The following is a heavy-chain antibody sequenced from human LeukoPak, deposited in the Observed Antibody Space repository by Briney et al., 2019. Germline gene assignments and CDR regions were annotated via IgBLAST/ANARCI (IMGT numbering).Heavy chain of an antibody. CDR3: ARAQVNPAPSLDY. CDR2: INSDGSST. J-gene: IGHJ4*02. D-gene: IGHD2-2*01. Sequence: GGSLRLSCAASGFTFSSYWMHWVRQAPGKGLVWVSRINSDGSSTSYADSVKGRFTISRDNAKNTLYLQMNSLRAEDTAVHYCARAQVNPAPSLDYWGQGTLVTVSS. V-gene: IGHV3-74*01. CDR1: GFTFSSYW.